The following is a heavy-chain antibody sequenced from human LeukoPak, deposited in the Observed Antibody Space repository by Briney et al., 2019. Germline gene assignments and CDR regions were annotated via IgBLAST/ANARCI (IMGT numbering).Heavy chain of an antibody. CDR1: GGSFSGFH. J-gene: IGHJ4*02. D-gene: IGHD3-10*01. CDR3: ARTMVRGVIIQLWGSVFDY. Sequence: SETLSLTCAVYGGSFSGFHWNWIRQPPGKGLEWIGEINHSGSTNYNPSLKSRVTISVDTSKNQFSLKLSSVTAADTAVYYCARTMVRGVIIQLWGSVFDYWGQGTLVTVSS. CDR2: INHSGST. V-gene: IGHV4-34*01.